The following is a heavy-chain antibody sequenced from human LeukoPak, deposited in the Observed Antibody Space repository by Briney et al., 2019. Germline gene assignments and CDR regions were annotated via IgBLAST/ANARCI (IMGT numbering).Heavy chain of an antibody. V-gene: IGHV1-18*01. CDR3: ARANPYSSSWYFDY. CDR2: ISAYNGNT. J-gene: IGHJ4*02. CDR1: GGTFSNYA. D-gene: IGHD6-13*01. Sequence: EASVKVSCKASGGTFSNYAINWVRQAPGQGLEWMGWISAYNGNTNYAQKLQGRVTMTTDTSTSTAYMELRSLRSDDTAVYYCARANPYSSSWYFDYWGQGTLVTVSS.